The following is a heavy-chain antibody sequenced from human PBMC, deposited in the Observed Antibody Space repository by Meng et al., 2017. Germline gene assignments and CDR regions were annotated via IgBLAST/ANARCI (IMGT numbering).Heavy chain of an antibody. D-gene: IGHD2-15*01. J-gene: IGHJ6*02. CDR2: ISSSSSYI. CDR1: GFTFSSYW. Sequence: GGSLRLSCAASGFTFSSYWMSWVRQAPGKGLEWVSSISSSSSYIYYADSVKGRFTISRDNAKNSLYLQMNSLRAEDTAVYYCARRCSGGSCYHYYYYGMDVWGQGTTVTVSS. V-gene: IGHV3-21*01. CDR3: ARRCSGGSCYHYYYYGMDV.